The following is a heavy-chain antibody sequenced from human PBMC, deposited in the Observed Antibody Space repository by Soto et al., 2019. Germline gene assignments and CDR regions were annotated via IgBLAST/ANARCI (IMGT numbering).Heavy chain of an antibody. V-gene: IGHV1-18*01. CDR1: GYSFTTYG. CDR3: TRDPGIAAPGRGLGDY. J-gene: IGHJ4*02. CDR2: IDTYTGNT. D-gene: IGHD6-13*01. Sequence: QIQLVQSGAEVKKPGASVKVSGKASGYSFTTYGFSWVRQAPGQGLEWMGWIDTYTGNTNYAQKLQDRVTMTTDTSTSTDYMELRSLRSDDTALYYCTRDPGIAAPGRGLGDYWGQGTLVTVSS.